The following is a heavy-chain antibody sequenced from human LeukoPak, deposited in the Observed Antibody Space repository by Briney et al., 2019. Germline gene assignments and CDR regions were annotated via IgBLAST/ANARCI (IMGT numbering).Heavy chain of an antibody. V-gene: IGHV4-34*01. CDR2: INHSGST. CDR1: GGSFSGYY. J-gene: IGHJ4*02. Sequence: SETLSLTCAVSGGSFSGYYWSWIRQPPGTGLEWIGEINHSGSTNYNPSLKSRVTISVDTSKNQFSLKLSSVTAADTAVYYCARGRIYGSGSYYRVFHDSHFDYWGQGTLVTVSS. D-gene: IGHD3-10*01. CDR3: ARGRIYGSGSYYRVFHDSHFDY.